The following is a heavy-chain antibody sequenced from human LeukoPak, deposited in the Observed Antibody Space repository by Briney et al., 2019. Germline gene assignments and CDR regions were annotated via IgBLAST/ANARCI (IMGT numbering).Heavy chain of an antibody. CDR3: ARMAGYSSGWYDY. V-gene: IGHV3-7*01. CDR2: IKQDGSEK. J-gene: IGHJ4*02. Sequence: GGSLRLSCAASGFTFSSYWMSWVRQAPGKGLEWVANIKQDGSEKYYVDSVKGRFTISRDNAKNSLYLQMNSLRAEDTAVYYCARMAGYSSGWYDYWGQGTLVTVSS. D-gene: IGHD6-19*01. CDR1: GFTFSSYW.